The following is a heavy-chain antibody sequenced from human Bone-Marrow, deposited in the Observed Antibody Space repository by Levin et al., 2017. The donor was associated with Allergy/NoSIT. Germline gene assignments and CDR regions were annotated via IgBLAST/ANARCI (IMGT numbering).Heavy chain of an antibody. D-gene: IGHD5-18*01. CDR3: ARTLHPAYNYGTNWFDF. CDR1: GVSITSDSYY. Sequence: SETLSLTCIVSGVSITSDSYYWGWIRQPPGQGLEWIGSIYYSGSTHYNPSLKSRLTISVDTSNNQFSLNLNSVTAADTALYYCARTLHPAYNYGTNWFDFWGQGILVTVSS. J-gene: IGHJ5*01. CDR2: IYYSGST. V-gene: IGHV4-39*01.